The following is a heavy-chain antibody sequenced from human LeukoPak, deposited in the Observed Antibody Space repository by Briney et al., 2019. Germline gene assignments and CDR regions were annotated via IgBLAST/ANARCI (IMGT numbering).Heavy chain of an antibody. J-gene: IGHJ5*02. CDR3: ARGIDRGDFWSGYPPNWFDP. CDR1: GGSFSGYY. Sequence: SETLSLTCAVYGGSFSGYYWSWIRQPPGKGLEWIGEINHSGSTNYNPSLKSRVTISVDTSKNQFSLKLSSVTAADTAVYYCARGIDRGDFWSGYPPNWFDPWGQGTLVTVSS. V-gene: IGHV4-34*01. CDR2: INHSGST. D-gene: IGHD3-3*01.